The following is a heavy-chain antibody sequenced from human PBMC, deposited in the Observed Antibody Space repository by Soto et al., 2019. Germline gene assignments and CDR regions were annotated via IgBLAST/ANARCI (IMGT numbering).Heavy chain of an antibody. D-gene: IGHD6-6*01. J-gene: IGHJ3*02. CDR3: ARGSSSSDAFDI. V-gene: IGHV1-8*02. CDR2: MNPNSGNT. CDR1: GYTFTSYD. Sequence: ASVKVSCKASGYTFTSYDINWVRQATGQGLEWMGWMNPNSGNTGYAQKFQGRVTMTKNTSISTAYMVLSSLRSEETAVYYCARGSSSSDAFDIWGQGTMVTVSS.